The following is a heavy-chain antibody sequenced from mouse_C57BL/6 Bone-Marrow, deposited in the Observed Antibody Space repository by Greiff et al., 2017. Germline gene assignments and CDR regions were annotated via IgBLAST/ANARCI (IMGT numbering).Heavy chain of an antibody. CDR2: IDPENGDT. J-gene: IGHJ1*03. V-gene: IGHV14-4*01. Sequence: EVQLQESGAELVRPGASVKLSCTASGFNIKDDYMHWVKQRPEQGLEWIGWIDPENGDTEYASKFQGQATITADTSSNTAYLQLSSLTSEDTAVYYCTTPPPPLRYFDVGGTGTTVTVAS. D-gene: IGHD1-1*01. CDR1: GFNIKDDY. CDR3: TTPPPPLRYFDV.